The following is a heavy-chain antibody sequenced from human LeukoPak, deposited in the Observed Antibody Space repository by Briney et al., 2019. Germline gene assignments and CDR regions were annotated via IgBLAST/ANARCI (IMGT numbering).Heavy chain of an antibody. Sequence: SETLSLTCAVYGGSFSGYYWSWIRQPPGKGLEWIGEINHSGSTNYNPSLKSRVTISVDTSKNQFSLKLSSVTAADTAVYYCARVRSGWYQRTNWFDPWGQGTLVTVSS. J-gene: IGHJ5*02. CDR3: ARVRSGWYQRTNWFDP. CDR1: GGSFSGYY. D-gene: IGHD6-19*01. CDR2: INHSGST. V-gene: IGHV4-34*01.